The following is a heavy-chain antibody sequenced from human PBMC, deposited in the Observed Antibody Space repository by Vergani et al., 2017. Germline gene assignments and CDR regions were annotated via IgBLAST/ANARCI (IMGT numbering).Heavy chain of an antibody. CDR1: GGTFSSYA. CDR3: ARDGSITIVRGTWVYYGMDV. V-gene: IGHV1-69*15. Sequence: QVQLVQSGAEVKKPGSSVKVSCKASGGTFSSYAISWVRQAPGQGLEWMGRIIPIFGTANYAQKFQGRVTITADDYTSTAYMELSSLRSEDTAVYYCARDGSITIVRGTWVYYGMDVWGQGTTVTVSS. CDR2: IIPIFGTA. J-gene: IGHJ6*02. D-gene: IGHD3-10*01.